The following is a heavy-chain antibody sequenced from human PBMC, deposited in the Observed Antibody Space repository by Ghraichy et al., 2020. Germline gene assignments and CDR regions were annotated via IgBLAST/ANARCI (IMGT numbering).Heavy chain of an antibody. J-gene: IGHJ4*02. D-gene: IGHD1-26*01. Sequence: ASVKVSCKASGYTFTGYYMHWVRQAPGQGLEWMGWINPNSGGTNYAQKFQGRVTMTRDTSISTAYMELSRLRSDDTAVYYCARDLGAMVPETLDYWGQGTLVTVSS. CDR3: ARDLGAMVPETLDY. CDR1: GYTFTGYY. CDR2: INPNSGGT. V-gene: IGHV1-2*02.